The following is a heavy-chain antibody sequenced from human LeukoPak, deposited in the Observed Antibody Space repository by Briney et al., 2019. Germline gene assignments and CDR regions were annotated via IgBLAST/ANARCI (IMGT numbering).Heavy chain of an antibody. J-gene: IGHJ4*02. CDR3: AKGSIDWYYFDY. CDR1: GFSYSTYD. V-gene: IGHV3-30*18. D-gene: IGHD3-9*01. CDR2: ISSDGSHK. Sequence: PGGSEGLFCAASGFSYSTYDMHGASQAPGKGLEWVAVISSDGSHKYWADSVKRRFPIPRDNSKNTVYLQMNSLRAEDTAVYYCAKGSIDWYYFDYWGQDTLDPVSS.